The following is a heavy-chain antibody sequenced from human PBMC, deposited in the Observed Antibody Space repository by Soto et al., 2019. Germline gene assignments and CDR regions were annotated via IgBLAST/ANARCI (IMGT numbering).Heavy chain of an antibody. D-gene: IGHD3-22*01. J-gene: IGHJ4*02. Sequence: PSETLSLTCTVSGGSISSGDYYWSWIRQPPGKGLEWIGYIYYSGSTYYNPSLKSRVTISVDTSKNQFSLKLSSVTAADTAVYYCARLYYDSSGYYYFYYWGQGTLVTVSS. CDR3: ARLYYDSSGYYYFYY. CDR1: GGSISSGDYY. V-gene: IGHV4-30-4*01. CDR2: IYYSGST.